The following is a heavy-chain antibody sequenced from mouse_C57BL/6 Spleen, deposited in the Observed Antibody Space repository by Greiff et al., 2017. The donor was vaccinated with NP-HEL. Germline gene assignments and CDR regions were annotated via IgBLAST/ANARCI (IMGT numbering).Heavy chain of an antibody. D-gene: IGHD2-5*01. CDR1: GYAFSSYW. J-gene: IGHJ4*01. CDR3: ARDSNYVNYYAMDY. Sequence: QVQLQQSGAELVKPGASVKISCKASGYAFSSYWMNWVKQRPGKGLEWIGQIYPGDGDTNYNGKFKGKATLTADKSSSTAYMQLSSLTSDDSAVYFCARDSNYVNYYAMDYWGQGTSVTVSS. CDR2: IYPGDGDT. V-gene: IGHV1-80*01.